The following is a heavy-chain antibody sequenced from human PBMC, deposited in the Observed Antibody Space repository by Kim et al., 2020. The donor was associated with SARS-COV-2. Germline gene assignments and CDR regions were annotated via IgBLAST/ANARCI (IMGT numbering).Heavy chain of an antibody. V-gene: IGHV4-61*01. D-gene: IGHD3-10*01. Sequence: SETLSLTCTVSGASVNTETYYYSWIRQPPGKGLEWIGYIYNTGSTNYNPSLKSRISISMDTSKNQLSLKLWSLTPADTAVYYCVRDQASRGVILTKMSDDWGQGTMVTVSS. CDR3: VRDQASRGVILTKMSDD. CDR2: IYNTGST. J-gene: IGHJ3*01. CDR1: GASVNTETYY.